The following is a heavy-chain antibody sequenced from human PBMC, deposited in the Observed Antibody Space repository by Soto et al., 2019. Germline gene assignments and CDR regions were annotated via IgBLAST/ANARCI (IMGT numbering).Heavy chain of an antibody. J-gene: IGHJ4*02. V-gene: IGHV1-69*13. Sequence: SVKVSCKASGGTFSRYAISWVRQAPGQGLEWMGGIIPIFGTANYAQKFQGRVTITADESTSTAYMELSSLRSEDTAVYYCAXVMAGSSFVFDXWGQGTLVTVSS. CDR3: AXVMAGSSFVFDX. D-gene: IGHD6-19*01. CDR2: IIPIFGTA. CDR1: GGTFSRYA.